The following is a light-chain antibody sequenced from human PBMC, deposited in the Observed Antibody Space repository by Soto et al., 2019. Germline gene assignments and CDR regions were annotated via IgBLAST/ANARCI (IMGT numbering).Light chain of an antibody. Sequence: EIVLTQSPATLSLSPGERATLSCRASQSVSSSYLAWYQQKPGQAPRLLIYGASSRATGIPDRFSGSGSGTEFTLTISRLEPEDFAVYYCHQYDSSPLTFGGGTKVEIK. CDR3: HQYDSSPLT. J-gene: IGKJ4*01. V-gene: IGKV3-20*01. CDR1: QSVSSSY. CDR2: GAS.